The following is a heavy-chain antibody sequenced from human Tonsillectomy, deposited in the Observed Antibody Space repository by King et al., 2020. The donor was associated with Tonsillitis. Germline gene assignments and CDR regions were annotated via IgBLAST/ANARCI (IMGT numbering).Heavy chain of an antibody. CDR3: AHSRSSSGYVRGDYFDY. V-gene: IGHV2-5*02. D-gene: IGHD6-13*01. CDR1: GFSLSTSGVG. CDR2: IYWDDDK. Sequence: TLKESGPTLMKPTQTLTLTCTFSGFSLSTSGVGVGWIRQPPGKALEWLALIYWDDDKRYSPSLRSRLTITKDTSKNQVVLAMTNVDPVDTATYYCAHSRSSSGYVRGDYFDYWGQGTLVTVSS. J-gene: IGHJ4*02.